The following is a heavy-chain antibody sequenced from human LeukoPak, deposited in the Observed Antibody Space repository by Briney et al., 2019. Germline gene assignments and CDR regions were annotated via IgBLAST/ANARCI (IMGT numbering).Heavy chain of an antibody. CDR1: GFTFSSYA. V-gene: IGHV3-23*01. Sequence: GGSLRLSCAASGFTFSSYAMSWVRQAPGKGLEWVSGLSASGGLTYYSDSVKGRFTISRDNSKNTLYLQMNGLRADDTAVYYCAKGGSSYSEMDYWGQGTLVTVSS. J-gene: IGHJ4*02. CDR2: LSASGGLT. CDR3: AKGGSSYSEMDY. D-gene: IGHD4-11*01.